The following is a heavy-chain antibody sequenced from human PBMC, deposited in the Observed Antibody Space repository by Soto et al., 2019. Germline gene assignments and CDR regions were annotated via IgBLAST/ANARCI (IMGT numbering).Heavy chain of an antibody. Sequence: QVQLVEAGGGVVQPGRSLRLSCAASGFTFSSYGMHWVRQAPGTGLEWVAVIWYDGSNKYYADSVQGRFTISRDNSKNTLYLEMNSLRAEDTAVYYCARDGYVDTAMEQSGVGYDWVQGTLVTVS. CDR3: ARDGYVDTAMEQSGVGYD. CDR1: GFTFSSYG. CDR2: IWYDGSNK. J-gene: IGHJ4*02. V-gene: IGHV3-33*01. D-gene: IGHD5-18*01.